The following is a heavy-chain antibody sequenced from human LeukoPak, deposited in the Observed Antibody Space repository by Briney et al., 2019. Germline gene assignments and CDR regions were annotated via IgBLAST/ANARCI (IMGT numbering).Heavy chain of an antibody. CDR1: GFTFKNYW. D-gene: IGHD6-13*01. CDR2: IGADGTEK. V-gene: IGHV3-7*04. Sequence: GGSLRLSCVASGFTFKNYWMSWVRQAPGKGLEWVANIGADGTEKYYVDSVKGRFTVSRDNARNSLYLQMSSLRVEDTAVYYCARDPAAWDYWGQGTLVTVSS. J-gene: IGHJ4*02. CDR3: ARDPAAWDY.